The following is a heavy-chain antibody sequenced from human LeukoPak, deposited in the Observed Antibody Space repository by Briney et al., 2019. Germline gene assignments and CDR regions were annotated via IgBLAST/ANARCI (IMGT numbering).Heavy chain of an antibody. V-gene: IGHV4-34*01. J-gene: IGHJ4*02. CDR3: ARDPGDGSGLCYFDY. Sequence: PSETLSLTWAVYGXSFSGYYGSWIRQPPGKGLEWIGEINHSGSTNYNPSLKSRVTISVDTSKNQFSLKLNSMTAADTAVYYCARDPGDGSGLCYFDYWGQGTLVTVSS. CDR1: GXSFSGYY. CDR2: INHSGST. D-gene: IGHD6-19*01.